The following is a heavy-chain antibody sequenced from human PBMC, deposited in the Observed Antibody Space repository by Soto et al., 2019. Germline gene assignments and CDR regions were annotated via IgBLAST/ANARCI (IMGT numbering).Heavy chain of an antibody. Sequence: DVQLVESGGGLVQPGRSLRLSCAASGFTFDDYAMHWVRQAPGKGLEWVSGISWNSGSIGYADSVKGRFTISRDNAKNSLYLQMNSLRAEDTALYYCAKERMGFDIWGQGTMVTVSS. CDR1: GFTFDDYA. CDR3: AKERMGFDI. V-gene: IGHV3-9*01. CDR2: ISWNSGSI. J-gene: IGHJ3*02. D-gene: IGHD1-26*01.